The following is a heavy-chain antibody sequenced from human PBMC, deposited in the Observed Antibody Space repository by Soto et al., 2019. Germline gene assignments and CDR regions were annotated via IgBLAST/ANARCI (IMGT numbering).Heavy chain of an antibody. CDR1: GYTFTSYG. CDR2: ISAYNGNT. D-gene: IGHD2-15*01. J-gene: IGHJ6*02. CDR3: ARVAVVVAARNGMDV. Sequence: ASVKVSCKASGYTFTSYGIRWVRQAPGQGLEWMGWISAYNGNTNYAQKLQGRVTMTTDTSTSTAYMELRSLRSDDTAVYYCARVAVVVAARNGMDVWGQGTTVTVSS. V-gene: IGHV1-18*01.